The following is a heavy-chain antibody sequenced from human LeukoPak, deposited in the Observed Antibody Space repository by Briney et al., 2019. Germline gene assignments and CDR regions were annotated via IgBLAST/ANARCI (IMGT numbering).Heavy chain of an antibody. V-gene: IGHV4-34*01. CDR1: GGSFSGYY. J-gene: IGHJ3*02. CDR3: ARPSTSDAFDI. Sequence: SETLSLTCAVYGGSFSGYYWSWIRQPPGKELEWIGEINHSGSTNYNPSLKSRVTISVDTSKNQFSLKLSSVTAADTAVYYCARPSTSDAFDIWGQGTMVTVSS. CDR2: INHSGST.